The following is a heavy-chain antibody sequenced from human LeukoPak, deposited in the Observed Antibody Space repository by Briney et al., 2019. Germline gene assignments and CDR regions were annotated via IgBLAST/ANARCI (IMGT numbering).Heavy chain of an antibody. J-gene: IGHJ3*02. CDR3: ARWTVYSSGDDAFDI. CDR1: GGSVSSGSYY. D-gene: IGHD6-25*01. Sequence: SETLSLTCTVSGGSVSSGSYYWSWIRQPPGKGLEWIGYIYYSGSTNYNPSLKSRVTISVDTSKNQFSLKLSSVTAADTAVYYCARWTVYSSGDDAFDIWGQGTMVTVSS. V-gene: IGHV4-61*01. CDR2: IYYSGST.